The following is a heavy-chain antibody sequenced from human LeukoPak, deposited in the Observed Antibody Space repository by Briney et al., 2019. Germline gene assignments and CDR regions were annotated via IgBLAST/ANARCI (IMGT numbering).Heavy chain of an antibody. CDR1: GGSICSYY. Sequence: SETLSLTCTVSGGSICSYYWSWIRQPPGKGLEWIGYIYYSGSTNYNPSLKSRVTISVDTSKNQFSLKLSSVTAADTAVYYCARDRSMDVWGKGTTVTVSS. CDR3: ARDRSMDV. J-gene: IGHJ6*03. CDR2: IYYSGST. V-gene: IGHV4-59*01.